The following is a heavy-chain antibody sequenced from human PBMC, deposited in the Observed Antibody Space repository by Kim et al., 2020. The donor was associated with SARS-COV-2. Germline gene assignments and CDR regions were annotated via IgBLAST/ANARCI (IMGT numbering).Heavy chain of an antibody. CDR3: ARGTTVTTFYYYYYGMDV. J-gene: IGHJ6*02. D-gene: IGHD4-17*01. CDR1: GGSFSGYY. CDR2: INHSGST. V-gene: IGHV4-34*01. Sequence: SETLSLTCAVYGGSFSGYYWSRNRKPTGTGLEWIGEINHSGSTNYNPSLKSRVTISVDTSKNQFSLKLSSVTAADTAVYYCARGTTVTTFYYYYYGMDVWGQGTTVTVSS.